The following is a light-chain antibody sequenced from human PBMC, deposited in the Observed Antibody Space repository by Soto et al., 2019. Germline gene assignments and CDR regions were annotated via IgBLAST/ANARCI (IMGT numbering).Light chain of an antibody. CDR1: QSVSRW. Sequence: DIQMTQSPSTLSASVGDTVTITCRASQSVSRWVAWYQQKPGTAPNLLIYDASTLKSGVPSRFSGSGSGTEFTPTIVSLQPDDFATYYCQQYNTYSAFGQGTKVDIK. V-gene: IGKV1-5*01. CDR3: QQYNTYSA. J-gene: IGKJ1*01. CDR2: DAS.